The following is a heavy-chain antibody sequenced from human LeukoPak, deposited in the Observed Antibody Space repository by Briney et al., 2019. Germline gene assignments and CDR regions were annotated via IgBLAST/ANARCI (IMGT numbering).Heavy chain of an antibody. J-gene: IGHJ4*02. CDR3: ARDYTVVAPFDY. V-gene: IGHV3-33*01. CDR2: IWYDGSNK. D-gene: IGHD4-23*01. Sequence: GGSLRLSCAASGFTFSSYGMHWVRQAPGKGLEWVAVIWYDGSNKYYADSVKGRFTISRDNSKNTLYLQMNSLRAEDTAVYYCARDYTVVAPFDYWGQGTLVTVSS. CDR1: GFTFSSYG.